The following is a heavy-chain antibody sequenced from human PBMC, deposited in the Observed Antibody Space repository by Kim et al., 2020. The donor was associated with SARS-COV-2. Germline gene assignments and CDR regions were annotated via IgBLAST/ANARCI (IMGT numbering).Heavy chain of an antibody. CDR3: ARALKGALGPFWGAPLTHYYYYGMDV. V-gene: IGHV4-59*01. J-gene: IGHJ6*02. CDR2: IYYSGST. CDR1: GGSISSYY. D-gene: IGHD3-3*01. Sequence: SETLSLTCTVSGGSISSYYWSWIRQPPGKGLEWIGYIYYSGSTNYNPSLKSRVTISVDTSKNQFSLKLSSVTAADTAVYYCARALKGALGPFWGAPLTHYYYYGMDVWGQGTTVTVSS.